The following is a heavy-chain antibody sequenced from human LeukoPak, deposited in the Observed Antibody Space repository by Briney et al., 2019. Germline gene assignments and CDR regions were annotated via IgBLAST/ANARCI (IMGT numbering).Heavy chain of an antibody. CDR1: GFTFSSYW. J-gene: IGHJ4*02. Sequence: GGSLRLSCAASGFTFSSYWMSWVRQAPGKGREWVANIKQDGSEKYYVDSVKGRFTISRDNAKNSLYLQMNSLRAEDTAVYYCARRRGYCSSTSCSHYYFDYWGQGTLVTVSS. V-gene: IGHV3-7*01. CDR2: IKQDGSEK. CDR3: ARRRGYCSSTSCSHYYFDY. D-gene: IGHD2-2*01.